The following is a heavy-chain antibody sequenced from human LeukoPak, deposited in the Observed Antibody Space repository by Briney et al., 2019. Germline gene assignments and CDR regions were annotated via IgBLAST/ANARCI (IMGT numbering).Heavy chain of an antibody. CDR3: AKGRWGLTINNFDL. Sequence: PGGSLRLSCAASGFTFSSYSMNWVRQAPGKGLEWVSSISSSSSYIYYADSVKGRFTISRDNAKNSLYLQMNSLGGEDTALYYCAKGRWGLTINNFDLWGQGTMVTVSS. CDR1: GFTFSSYS. V-gene: IGHV3-21*04. CDR2: ISSSSSYI. J-gene: IGHJ3*01. D-gene: IGHD2-21*02.